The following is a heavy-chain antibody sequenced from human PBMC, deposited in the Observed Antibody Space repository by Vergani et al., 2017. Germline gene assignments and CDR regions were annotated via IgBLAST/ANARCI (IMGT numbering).Heavy chain of an antibody. J-gene: IGHJ6*02. D-gene: IGHD3-3*01. CDR3: ASRDITIFGVVIIRGYYYYGMDV. Sequence: QVLLVQSGAEVKKPGASVRVSCKTSGYTFTNYYIHWVRQAPGQGLEWMGIINPSGGSTTYAQKFQGRVTITADESTSTAYMELSSLRSEDTAVYYCASRDITIFGVVIIRGYYYYGMDVWGQGTTVTVSS. V-gene: IGHV1-46*01. CDR2: INPSGGST. CDR1: GYTFTNYY.